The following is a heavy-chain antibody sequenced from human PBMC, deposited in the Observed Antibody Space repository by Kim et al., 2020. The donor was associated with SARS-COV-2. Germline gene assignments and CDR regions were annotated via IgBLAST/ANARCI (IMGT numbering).Heavy chain of an antibody. CDR1: GYSISSGYY. Sequence: SETLSLTCTVSGYSISSGYYWGWIRQPPGKGLEWIGSIYHSGSTYYNPSLKSRVTISVDTSKNQFSLKLSSVTAADTAVYYCARAGITMVRGVIRSYYF. V-gene: IGHV4-38-2*02. CDR2: IYHSGST. J-gene: IGHJ4*01. CDR3: ARAGITMVRGVIRSYYF. D-gene: IGHD3-10*01.